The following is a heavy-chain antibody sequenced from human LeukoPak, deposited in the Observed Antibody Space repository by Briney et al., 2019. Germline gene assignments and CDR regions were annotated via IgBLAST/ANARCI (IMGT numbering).Heavy chain of an antibody. Sequence: PSETLSLTCTVSGGSISTYYWSWTRQSPGKGLEWIGSIYYSGSTNYNPPLKSRVTISVGTSKNQFSLELSSVTAADTAVYYCAVNLTRHTFDIWGQGTMVTVSS. CDR2: IYYSGST. V-gene: IGHV4-59*08. D-gene: IGHD1-1*01. CDR1: GGSISTYY. CDR3: AVNLTRHTFDI. J-gene: IGHJ3*02.